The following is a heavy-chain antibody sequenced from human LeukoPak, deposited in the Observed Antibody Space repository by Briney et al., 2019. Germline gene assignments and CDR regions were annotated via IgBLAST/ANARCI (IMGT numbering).Heavy chain of an antibody. CDR3: ASSRGLVPRYFDY. CDR2: IYTSGST. J-gene: IGHJ4*02. D-gene: IGHD6-19*01. V-gene: IGHV4-61*02. CDR1: GGSISSDNYY. Sequence: SQTLSLTCTVSGGSISSDNYYWSWIRQPAGKGLEWIGRIYTSGSTNYNPSLKSRVTISVDTSKNQFSLKLSSVTAADTAVYYCASSRGLVPRYFDYWGQGTLVTVSS.